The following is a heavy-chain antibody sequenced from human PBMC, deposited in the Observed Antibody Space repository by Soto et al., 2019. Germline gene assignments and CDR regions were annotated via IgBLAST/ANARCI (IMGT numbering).Heavy chain of an antibody. Sequence: QVQLQQWGAGLLKPSETLSLTCDVYGGSFGGYFWSWIRQPPGKGLELIGEINHGGITNYNPSLKSRVTISVATSKNQFYLKLSSVTAADAAVYYCARQGAVTVMFYYHGMDVWGQGTSVTVSS. D-gene: IGHD2-21*02. J-gene: IGHJ6*02. CDR1: GGSFGGYF. CDR2: INHGGIT. CDR3: ARQGAVTVMFYYHGMDV. V-gene: IGHV4-34*02.